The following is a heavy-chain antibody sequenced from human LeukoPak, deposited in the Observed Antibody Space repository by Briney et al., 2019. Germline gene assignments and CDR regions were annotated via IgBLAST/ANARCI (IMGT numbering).Heavy chain of an antibody. V-gene: IGHV3-23*01. Sequence: GGSLRLSCAASGFTFSSYAMSWVRQAPGKGLEWVSAISGSGGSSYYADSVKGRFTISRDNSKNTLCLQMNSLRAEDTAVYYCAKAQAPYYDILTGYPPDYWGQGTLVTVSS. CDR3: AKAQAPYYDILTGYPPDY. J-gene: IGHJ4*02. CDR2: ISGSGGSS. D-gene: IGHD3-9*01. CDR1: GFTFSSYA.